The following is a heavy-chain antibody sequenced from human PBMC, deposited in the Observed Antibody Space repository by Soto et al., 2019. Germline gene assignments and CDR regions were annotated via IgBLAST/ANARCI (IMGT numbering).Heavy chain of an antibody. CDR3: ARGPFYDILTGWGLSGFDY. J-gene: IGHJ4*02. V-gene: IGHV3-53*01. Sequence: GGSLRLSCAASGFTVSSNYMSWVRQAPGKGLEWVSVIYSGGSTYYADSVKGRFTISRDNSKNTLYLQMNSLRAEDTAVYYCARGPFYDILTGWGLSGFDYWGQGTLVT. CDR2: IYSGGST. CDR1: GFTVSSNY. D-gene: IGHD3-9*01.